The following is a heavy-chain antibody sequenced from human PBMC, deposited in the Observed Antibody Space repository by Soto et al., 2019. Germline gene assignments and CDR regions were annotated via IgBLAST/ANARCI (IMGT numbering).Heavy chain of an antibody. Sequence: SETLSLTCTVSGGSISNEGYYWSWIRQLPGEGLEWIGYIYYSGSTYYNPSLKSRVTISVDTSKNQFSLKLSSLTAADTAVYYCARAKDDWYDAFDIWGQGTMVTVSS. V-gene: IGHV4-31*03. CDR1: GGSISNEGYY. CDR3: ARAKDDWYDAFDI. D-gene: IGHD3-9*01. J-gene: IGHJ3*02. CDR2: IYYSGST.